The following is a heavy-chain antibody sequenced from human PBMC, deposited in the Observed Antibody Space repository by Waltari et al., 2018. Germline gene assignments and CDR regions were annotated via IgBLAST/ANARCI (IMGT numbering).Heavy chain of an antibody. J-gene: IGHJ4*02. D-gene: IGHD6-19*01. Sequence: QVQLQESGPGLVKPSETLSLTCTVSGGSISSYYWSWIRQPPGKGLEWIGYIYYSGSTNYNPSLKSRVTISVDTSKNQFSLKLSSVTAADTAVYYCARESVAGHFDYWGQGTLVTVSS. CDR1: GGSISSYY. CDR3: ARESVAGHFDY. V-gene: IGHV4-59*01. CDR2: IYYSGST.